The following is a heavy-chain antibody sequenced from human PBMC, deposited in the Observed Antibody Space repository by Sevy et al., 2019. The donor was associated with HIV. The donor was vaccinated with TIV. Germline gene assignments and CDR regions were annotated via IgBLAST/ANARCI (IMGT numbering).Heavy chain of an antibody. CDR1: GFTVSSNY. V-gene: IGHV3-53*01. CDR3: AKGGNSLTGYFDY. CDR2: IYSGGST. J-gene: IGHJ4*02. D-gene: IGHD2-21*02. Sequence: GGSLRLSCAASGFTVSSNYMSWVRQAPGKGLEWVSVIYSGGSTYYADSVKGRFTISRDNSKNTLYLQMNSLRAEGTAVYYCAKGGNSLTGYFDYWGQGTLVTVSS.